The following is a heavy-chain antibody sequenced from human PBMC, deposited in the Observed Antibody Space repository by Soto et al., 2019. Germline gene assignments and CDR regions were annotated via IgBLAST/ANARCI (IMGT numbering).Heavy chain of an antibody. J-gene: IGHJ4*02. CDR2: SSGSGDST. CDR3: AKDIGIVRGTIDY. Sequence: GGSLRLSCAASGFTFSIYAMTWVRQAPGKGLAGGSVSSGSGDSTYYADSLKGRITVSRDNSKNTLYLQLNTLSADDTAVYYCAKDIGIVRGTIDYWGQGTLVTVSS. V-gene: IGHV3-23*01. D-gene: IGHD3-16*01. CDR1: GFTFSIYA.